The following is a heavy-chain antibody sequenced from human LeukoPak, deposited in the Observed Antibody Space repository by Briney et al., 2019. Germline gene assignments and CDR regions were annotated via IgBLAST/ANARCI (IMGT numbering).Heavy chain of an antibody. CDR2: IYHSGST. CDR1: GGSISSGGYY. J-gene: IGHJ4*02. D-gene: IGHD2-15*01. V-gene: IGHV4-30-2*01. Sequence: SQTLSLTCTVSGGSISSGGYYWSWIRQPPGKGLEWIGYIYHSGSTYYNPSLKSRVTISVDRSKNQFSLKLSSVTAADTAVYYCARNSLTVIGGLGLWGQGTLVTVSS. CDR3: ARNSLTVIGGLGL.